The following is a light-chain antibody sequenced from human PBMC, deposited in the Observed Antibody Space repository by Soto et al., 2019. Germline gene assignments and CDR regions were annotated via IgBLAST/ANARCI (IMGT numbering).Light chain of an antibody. CDR2: GAS. CDR1: QSVSSNY. CDR3: QQYGSSPST. V-gene: IGKV3-20*01. J-gene: IGKJ1*01. Sequence: EIVLTQSPGTLSLSPGERATLSCRASQSVSSNYITWYQQKPGQAPRRLIFGASSRATGIPDRFSGSGSGTDFTLTISRXEPEDFAVYYCQQYGSSPSTFGQGTKVDTK.